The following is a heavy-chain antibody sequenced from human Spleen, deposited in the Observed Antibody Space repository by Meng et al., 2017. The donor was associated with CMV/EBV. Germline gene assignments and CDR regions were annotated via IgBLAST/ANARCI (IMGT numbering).Heavy chain of an antibody. Sequence: TVSGGSSSLGSYYWGWVRQFPGRGLESIGRIYYTGDIFYNPSLKGRLTIAPDTSKNQWSLSLKFMTVADAAVYYCVRIRVGHSSPIDFWGRGTLVTVSS. D-gene: IGHD1-26*01. CDR3: VRIRVGHSSPIDF. CDR1: GGSSSLGSYY. J-gene: IGHJ4*01. V-gene: IGHV4-31*02. CDR2: IYYTGDI.